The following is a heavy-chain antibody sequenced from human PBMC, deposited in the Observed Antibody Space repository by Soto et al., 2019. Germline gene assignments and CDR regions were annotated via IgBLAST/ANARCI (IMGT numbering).Heavy chain of an antibody. CDR3: ARGSYYSGWV. J-gene: IGHJ4*02. CDR1: GDSVSSTSTA. D-gene: IGHD6-19*01. Sequence: QTLSLTCAIPGDSVSSTSTAWSWIRQSPSRGLEWLGRTYYRSKWYSDYAVSVKSRITINPDTSKNQFSLQLKSVTPEETAVYYCARGSYYSGWVWGQGTLVTVSS. V-gene: IGHV6-1*01. CDR2: TYYRSKWYS.